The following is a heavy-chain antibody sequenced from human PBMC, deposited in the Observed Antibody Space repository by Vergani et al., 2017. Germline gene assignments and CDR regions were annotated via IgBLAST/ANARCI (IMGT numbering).Heavy chain of an antibody. D-gene: IGHD6-13*01. V-gene: IGHV1-69*01. CDR2: IIPIFGTA. Sequence: QVQLVQSGAEVKKPGSSVKVSCKASGGTFSSYAISWVRQAPGQGLEWMGGIIPIFGTANYAQKFQGRVTITADESTSPSYMELSILRSEDTAVYYCARALRIAAAGTPFSNCYYYYYMDVWGKGTTVTVSS. CDR1: GGTFSSYA. J-gene: IGHJ6*03. CDR3: ARALRIAAAGTPFSNCYYYYYMDV.